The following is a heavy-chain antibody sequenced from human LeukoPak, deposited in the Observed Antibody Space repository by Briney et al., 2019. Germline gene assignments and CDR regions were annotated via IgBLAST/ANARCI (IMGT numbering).Heavy chain of an antibody. CDR1: GFTFDDYA. D-gene: IGHD5-12*01. CDR2: ISWNSGSI. Sequence: PGGSLRLSCAASGFTFDDYAMHWVRQAPGKGLEWVSGISWNSGSIGYADSVKGRFTISRDNAKNSLYLQMNSLRAEDTALYYCAKVHSGYDYLAGLDYWGQGTLVTVPS. V-gene: IGHV3-9*01. CDR3: AKVHSGYDYLAGLDY. J-gene: IGHJ4*02.